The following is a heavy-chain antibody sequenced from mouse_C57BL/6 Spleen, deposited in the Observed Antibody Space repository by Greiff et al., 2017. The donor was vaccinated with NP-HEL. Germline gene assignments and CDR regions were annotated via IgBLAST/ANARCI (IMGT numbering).Heavy chain of an antibody. Sequence: VQLQQSGAELARPGASVKLSCKASGYTFTSYGISWVKQRTGQGLEWIGEIYPRSGNTYYNEKFKGKATLTADKSSSTAYMELRSLTSEDSAVYFCARRYGNYSAWFAYWGQGTLVTVSA. CDR3: ARRYGNYSAWFAY. CDR1: GYTFTSYG. D-gene: IGHD2-1*01. CDR2: IYPRSGNT. V-gene: IGHV1-81*01. J-gene: IGHJ3*01.